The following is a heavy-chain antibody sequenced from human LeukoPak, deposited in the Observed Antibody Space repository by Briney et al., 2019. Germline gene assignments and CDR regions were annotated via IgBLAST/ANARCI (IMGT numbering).Heavy chain of an antibody. CDR2: INHSGST. Sequence: SETLSLTCAVYGGSFSGYYWSWIRQPPGKGLEWIGEINHSGSTNYNPSLKSRVTISVDTSKNQFSLELSSVTAADTAVYYCARESEYYFDYWGQGTLVTVSS. J-gene: IGHJ4*02. CDR3: ARESEYYFDY. D-gene: IGHD3-10*01. CDR1: GGSFSGYY. V-gene: IGHV4-34*01.